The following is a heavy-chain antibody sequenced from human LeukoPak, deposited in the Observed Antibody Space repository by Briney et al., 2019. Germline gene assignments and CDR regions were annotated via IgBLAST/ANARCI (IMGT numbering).Heavy chain of an antibody. CDR1: GGSFSGYY. CDR2: INHSGST. D-gene: IGHD3-10*01. V-gene: IGHV4-34*01. J-gene: IGHJ4*02. Sequence: PSETLSLTCAVYGGSFSGYYWSWLRQPPGKGLEWIGEINHSGSTNYNPSLKSRVTISVDTSKNQFSLKLSSVTAADTAVYYCARRGRMVRGVIIKGLHDYWGQGTLVTVSS. CDR3: ARRGRMVRGVIIKGLHDY.